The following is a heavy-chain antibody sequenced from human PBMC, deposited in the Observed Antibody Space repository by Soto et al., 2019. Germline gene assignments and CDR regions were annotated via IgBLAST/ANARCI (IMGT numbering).Heavy chain of an antibody. Sequence: EVQLVESGGGLVQPGGSLRLSCAASGFTLSSYWVHWVRQAPGKGLVWVSRINSDGSSTSYADSVKGRFTISRDNAKNTLYLQMNGLRAEDTAVYYCARVGPLRYCSGSSCAKGLYYYYGMDVWGRGTTVTVSS. CDR2: INSDGSST. CDR3: ARVGPLRYCSGSSCAKGLYYYYGMDV. CDR1: GFTLSSYW. J-gene: IGHJ6*02. D-gene: IGHD2-15*01. V-gene: IGHV3-74*01.